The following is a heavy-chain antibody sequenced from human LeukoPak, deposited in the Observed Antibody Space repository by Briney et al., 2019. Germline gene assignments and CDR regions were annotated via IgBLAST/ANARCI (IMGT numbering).Heavy chain of an antibody. V-gene: IGHV3-9*01. CDR2: ISWNSGSI. CDR1: GFTFDDYA. CDR3: AKDSLRGYCSSTSCLGERYAAYFDL. Sequence: GGSLRLSCAASGFTFDDYAMHWVRQAPGKGLEWVSGISWNSGSIGYADPVKGRFTISRDNAKNSLYLQMNSLRAEDTALYYCAKDSLRGYCSSTSCLGERYAAYFDLWGRGTLVTVSS. J-gene: IGHJ2*01. D-gene: IGHD2-2*01.